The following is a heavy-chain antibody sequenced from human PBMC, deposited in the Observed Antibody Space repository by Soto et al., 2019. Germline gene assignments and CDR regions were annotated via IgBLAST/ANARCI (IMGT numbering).Heavy chain of an antibody. CDR1: GASINNNDYY. CDR3: ARMSYFYDKWYFDL. D-gene: IGHD3-22*01. Sequence: PSETLSLTCTVSGASINNNDYYWSWIRQTPGKGLEWIGYVYYSGTADYIPSLKSRLSMSIDKSQNQFTLKLNSVTAADTATYYCARMSYFYDKWYFDLWGRGTLVTVSS. V-gene: IGHV4-30-4*01. CDR2: VYYSGTA. J-gene: IGHJ2*01.